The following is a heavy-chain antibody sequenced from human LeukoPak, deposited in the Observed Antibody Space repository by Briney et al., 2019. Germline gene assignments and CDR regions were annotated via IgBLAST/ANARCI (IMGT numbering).Heavy chain of an antibody. V-gene: IGHV3-30*02. J-gene: IGHJ5*02. CDR2: IRYDGSNK. CDR1: GFTFSSYG. Sequence: GGSLRLSCAASGFTFSSYGMHWVRQAPGKGLEWVAFIRYDGSNKYYADSVKGRFTISRDNSKNTLYLQMNSLRAEDTAVYYCATDLLLSPVSWFDPWGQGTLVTVSS. D-gene: IGHD2/OR15-2a*01. CDR3: ATDLLLSPVSWFDP.